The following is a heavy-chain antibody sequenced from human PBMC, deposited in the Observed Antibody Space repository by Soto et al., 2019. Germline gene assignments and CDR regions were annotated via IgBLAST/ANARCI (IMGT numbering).Heavy chain of an antibody. D-gene: IGHD5-18*01. J-gene: IGHJ3*01. CDR2: ISAYSGRT. CDR3: AREGFSNGLDPFDV. V-gene: IGHV1-18*01. CDR1: GYKFMNYG. Sequence: QIQLEQSGAEVKKPGASVKVSCKTSGYKFMNYGIAWVRQAPGQGLEWMGWISAYSGRTNSAQKFQGRITVTIDISTTTGYMELRRLRSDDTAVYYCAREGFSNGLDPFDVWGQGTMVTVSS.